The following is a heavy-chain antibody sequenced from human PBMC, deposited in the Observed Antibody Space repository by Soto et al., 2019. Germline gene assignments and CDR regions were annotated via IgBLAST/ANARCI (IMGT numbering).Heavy chain of an antibody. CDR2: INPSGGST. Sequence: APGQGLEWMGIINPSGGSTSYAQRFQGRVTMTRDTSTSTVYMELSSLRSEDTAVYYCARGSYGTPPFYWGQGTLVTVSS. CDR3: ARGSYGTPPFY. D-gene: IGHD1-26*01. V-gene: IGHV1-46*03. J-gene: IGHJ4*02.